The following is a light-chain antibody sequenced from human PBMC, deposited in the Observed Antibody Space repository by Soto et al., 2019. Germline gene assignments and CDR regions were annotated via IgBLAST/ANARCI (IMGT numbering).Light chain of an antibody. CDR2: GAS. CDR3: QQYGSSPRT. Sequence: EIVLTQSPGTLSLSPGERATLSCRASQSVSSSYLAWYQQKPGQGPRLLIYGASSRATGIPDRFSGSGSGTDFTLTISRLEPEDCAVYYCQQYGSSPRTFGQGTKVEIK. J-gene: IGKJ1*01. V-gene: IGKV3-20*01. CDR1: QSVSSSY.